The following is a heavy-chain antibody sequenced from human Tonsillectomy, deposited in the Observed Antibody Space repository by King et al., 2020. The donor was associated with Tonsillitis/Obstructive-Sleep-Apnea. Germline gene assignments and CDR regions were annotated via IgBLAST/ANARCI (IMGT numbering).Heavy chain of an antibody. CDR1: GFTFRNYA. CDR3: AKAATYEQGFDV. CDR2: IGGAGRDI. D-gene: IGHD1/OR15-1a*01. J-gene: IGHJ4*02. Sequence: VQLVESGGRLVPPGGSLRLSCAASGFTFRNYAMNWVRQAPGKGLEWISTIGGAGRDIFYADSVKGRFTISRDNSKNTLYLQMNSLRAEDAAVYFCAKAATYEQGFDVGGRGPLVPASA. V-gene: IGHV3-23*04.